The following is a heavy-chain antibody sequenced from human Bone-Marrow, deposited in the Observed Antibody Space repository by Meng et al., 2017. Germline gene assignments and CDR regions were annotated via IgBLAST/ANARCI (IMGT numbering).Heavy chain of an antibody. D-gene: IGHD6-13*01. CDR3: AREVAAAGTSYFDY. CDR2: INPSGGST. J-gene: IGHJ4*02. V-gene: IGHV1-46*01. CDR1: GYTFTSNG. Sequence: QVRVVASGAEWKRPWSSVKVSCKASGYTFTSNGISWVRQAPGQGLEWMGIINPSGGSTSYAQKFQRRVTMTRDTSTSTVYMELSSLRSEDTAVYYCAREVAAAGTSYFDYWGQGTLVTVSS.